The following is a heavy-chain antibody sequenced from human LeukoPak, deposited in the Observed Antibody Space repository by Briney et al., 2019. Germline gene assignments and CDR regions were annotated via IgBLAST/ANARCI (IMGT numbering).Heavy chain of an antibody. V-gene: IGHV4-61*02. J-gene: IGHJ3*02. CDR2: IYTSGST. CDR1: GDSISSGDYY. CDR3: ARGPYKYDGSGAFDI. D-gene: IGHD3-22*01. Sequence: SQTLSLTCTVSGDSISSGDYYWSWIRQPAGKGLEWIGRIYTSGSTNYNPFLKSRVTISVDTSKNQFSLKLTSVTAADTAVYYCARGPYKYDGSGAFDIWGQGTMVTVSS.